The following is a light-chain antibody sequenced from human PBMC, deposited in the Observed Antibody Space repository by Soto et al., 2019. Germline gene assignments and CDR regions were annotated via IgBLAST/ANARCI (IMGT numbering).Light chain of an antibody. CDR3: QQYNSYS. J-gene: IGKJ1*01. CDR1: QSISNW. CDR2: HAS. Sequence: IQVNQSTSPLSASVGERVTITCRASQSISNWLAWYQQKPGTAPKLLIYHASSLQSGVPSRFSGSGSGTEFTLTISSLQPDDFATYYCQQYNSYSFGQVTKVDIK. V-gene: IGKV1-5*01.